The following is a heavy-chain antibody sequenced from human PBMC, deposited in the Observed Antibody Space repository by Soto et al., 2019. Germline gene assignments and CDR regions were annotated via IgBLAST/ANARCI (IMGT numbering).Heavy chain of an antibody. CDR3: ARVGAYSSSWDDLYFDL. CDR1: GGTFSSYA. D-gene: IGHD6-13*01. V-gene: IGHV1-69*13. J-gene: IGHJ2*01. CDR2: IIPIFGTA. Sequence: SVKVSCKASGGTFSSYAISWVRQAPGQGLEWMGGIIPIFGTANYAQKFQGRVTITADESTSTAYMELSSLRSEDTAVYYCARVGAYSSSWDDLYFDLWGRGTLVTVSS.